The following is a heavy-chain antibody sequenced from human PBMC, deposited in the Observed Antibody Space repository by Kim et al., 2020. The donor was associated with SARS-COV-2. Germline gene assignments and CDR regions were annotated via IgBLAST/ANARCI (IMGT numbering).Heavy chain of an antibody. Sequence: GESLKISCKGSGYSFTSYWIGWVRQMPGKGLEWMGIIYPGDSDTRYSPSFQGQVTISADKSISTAYLQWSSLKASDTAMYYCARHTLMVYAIVIDAFDIWGQGTMVTVSS. D-gene: IGHD2-8*01. CDR3: ARHTLMVYAIVIDAFDI. J-gene: IGHJ3*02. V-gene: IGHV5-51*01. CDR1: GYSFTSYW. CDR2: IYPGDSDT.